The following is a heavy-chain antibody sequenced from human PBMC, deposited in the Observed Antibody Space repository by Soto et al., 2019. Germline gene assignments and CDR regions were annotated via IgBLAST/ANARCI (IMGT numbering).Heavy chain of an antibody. D-gene: IGHD3-22*01. CDR1: GFTFSSYE. V-gene: IGHV3-48*03. CDR3: ARDDPFYDSSGYHRGFDY. J-gene: IGHJ4*02. Sequence: GSLRLSCSSSGFTFSSYEMKWVRHAPVKGLEWVSYISSSGSTIYYADSVRGRFTISRDNAKNSLYLQMNSLRAEDTAAYYCARDDPFYDSSGYHRGFDYWGQGTLVTVSS. CDR2: ISSSGSTI.